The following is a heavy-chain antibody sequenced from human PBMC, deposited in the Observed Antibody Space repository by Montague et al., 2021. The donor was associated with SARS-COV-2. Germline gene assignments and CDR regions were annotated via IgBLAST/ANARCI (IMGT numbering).Heavy chain of an antibody. CDR2: IYYSGST. CDR1: GGSISSSSYY. CDR3: ARLVETYYYYYGLDV. D-gene: IGHD4-23*01. V-gene: IGHV4-39*01. Sequence: SDTLSLTCTVSGGSISSSSYYRGWIRQPPGKGLEWIGSIYYSGSTYYNPSLKSRVTISVDTSKNQFPLKLSSVTAADTAVYYCARLVETYYYYYGLDVWGQGTTVTVSS. J-gene: IGHJ6*02.